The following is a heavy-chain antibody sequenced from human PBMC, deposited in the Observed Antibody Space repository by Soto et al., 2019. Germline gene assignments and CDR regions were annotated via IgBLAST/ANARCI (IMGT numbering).Heavy chain of an antibody. D-gene: IGHD3-10*01. CDR3: ARGPRAYGSGSYWRVIQDYYGMDV. CDR1: GGSISSSSYY. J-gene: IGHJ6*02. V-gene: IGHV4-61*05. Sequence: SETLSLTCTVSGGSISSSSYYWGWIRQPPGKGLERIGYINHSGSTNYNPSLKSRVTISVDTSKNQFSLKLSSVTAADTAVYYCARGPRAYGSGSYWRVIQDYYGMDVWGQGTTVTVSS. CDR2: INHSGST.